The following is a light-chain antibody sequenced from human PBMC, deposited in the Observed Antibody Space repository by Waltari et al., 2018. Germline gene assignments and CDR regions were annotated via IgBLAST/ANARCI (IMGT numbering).Light chain of an antibody. V-gene: IGLV3-19*01. Sequence: SSELTQDPTVSVAVGQTVRITCLGESLRRYYPRWYQQRPGQAPILVFYGQSSRPSGIPDRFSGSISGNTASLTIAGAQAEDEADYYCHSRDSSSTRFFGGGTRLTV. CDR1: SLRRYY. CDR3: HSRDSSSTRF. J-gene: IGLJ2*01. CDR2: GQS.